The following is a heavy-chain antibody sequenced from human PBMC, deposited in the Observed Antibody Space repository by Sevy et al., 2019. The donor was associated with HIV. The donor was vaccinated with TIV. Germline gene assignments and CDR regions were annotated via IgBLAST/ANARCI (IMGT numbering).Heavy chain of an antibody. J-gene: IGHJ6*02. CDR1: GFSFSNYW. D-gene: IGHD2-2*01. CDR2: IKRDGSER. V-gene: IGHV3-7*03. Sequence: GGSLRLSFAASGFSFSNYWMSWVRQAPGKGLEWVANIKRDGSERYYVASVKGRFTISRDNAKTSLYLQMHSLRAEDTAVYYCARDCSSASCLWGLDVWGQGTTVTVSS. CDR3: ARDCSSASCLWGLDV.